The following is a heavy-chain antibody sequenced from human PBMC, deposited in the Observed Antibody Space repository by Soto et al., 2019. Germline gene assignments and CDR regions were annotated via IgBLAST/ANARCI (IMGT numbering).Heavy chain of an antibody. Sequence: SETLSLTCDVSGDTISTGCYTWAWIRQPPGKALEWIGHTYHSGNPYYNPSLKSRVIISVDRSKNQFSLKVRSVTAADTAVYYCARLHIVVVTAAPEFDYWGQGTLVTVSS. J-gene: IGHJ4*02. D-gene: IGHD2-21*02. V-gene: IGHV4-30-2*01. CDR3: ARLHIVVVTAAPEFDY. CDR2: TYHSGNP. CDR1: GDTISTGCYT.